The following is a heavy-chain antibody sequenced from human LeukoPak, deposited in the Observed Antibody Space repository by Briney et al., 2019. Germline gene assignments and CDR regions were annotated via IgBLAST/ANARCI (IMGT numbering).Heavy chain of an antibody. V-gene: IGHV3-30-3*01. CDR3: ARGRYSGTTYYFDY. D-gene: IGHD5-12*01. CDR2: ISYDGSNK. CDR1: GFTFSSYA. J-gene: IGHJ4*02. Sequence: GGSLRLSCAASGFTFSSYAMHWVRQAPGKGLEWVAVISYDGSNKYYADSVKGRFTISRDNAKNSLYLQMNSLRAEDTAMYYCARGRYSGTTYYFDYWGQGTLVTVSS.